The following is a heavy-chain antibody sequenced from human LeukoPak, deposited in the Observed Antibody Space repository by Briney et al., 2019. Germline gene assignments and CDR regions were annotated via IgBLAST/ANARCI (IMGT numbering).Heavy chain of an antibody. V-gene: IGHV3-7*03. CDR2: IKQDGSAK. J-gene: IGHJ6*02. Sequence: PGGSLRLSCAASGFAFTNYWMNWLRQAPGKGLEWVANIKQDGSAKNFVDSVKGRFTISRDNAKNSLFLQMNNLRAEDTAVYYCARDSGVAAAVSYYYYYYGMDVWGQGTTVTVSS. D-gene: IGHD6-13*01. CDR1: GFAFTNYW. CDR3: ARDSGVAAAVSYYYYYYGMDV.